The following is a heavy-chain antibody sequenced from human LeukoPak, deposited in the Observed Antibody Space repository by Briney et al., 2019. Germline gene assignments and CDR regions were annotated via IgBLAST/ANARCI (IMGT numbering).Heavy chain of an antibody. CDR2: IYHNVNT. CDR3: ARGRITIFGVLTPHFDY. CDR1: RGSINSYY. D-gene: IGHD3-3*01. V-gene: IGHV4-59*01. Sequence: PSETLSLTCTISRGSINSYYWTWIRQPPGKGLEWVGYIYHNVNTNYNPSLKSRVTISVDTSKNQFSLKLSSVTAADTAVYYCARGRITIFGVLTPHFDYWGQGTLVTVAS. J-gene: IGHJ4*02.